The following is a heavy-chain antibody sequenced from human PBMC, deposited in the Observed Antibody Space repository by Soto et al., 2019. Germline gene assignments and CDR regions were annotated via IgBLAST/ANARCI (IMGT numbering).Heavy chain of an antibody. Sequence: QVQLVQSGAEMRKPGSSVKVSCKASGGTFSNSAITWVRQAPGQGLEWVGGIIPIFGSTNYAQKFQGRVTITADESTSTAYMELSSLTSEDTAVYYCARDGDLRSDFWSGPLAGGWFDPWGQGTLVTVSS. CDR3: ARDGDLRSDFWSGPLAGGWFDP. D-gene: IGHD3-3*01. CDR1: GGTFSNSA. CDR2: IIPIFGST. V-gene: IGHV1-69*12. J-gene: IGHJ5*02.